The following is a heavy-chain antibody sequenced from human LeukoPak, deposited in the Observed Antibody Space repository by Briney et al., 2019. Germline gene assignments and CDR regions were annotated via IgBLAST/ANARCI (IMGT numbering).Heavy chain of an antibody. J-gene: IGHJ4*02. CDR1: GFTFSSYS. Sequence: GGSLRLSCAASGFTFSSYSMNWVRQAPGKGLEWVSSISSSSSYIYYADSVKGRFTISRDNAKNSLYLQMNSLRAEDTAVYYCARGESEWELPYYFDYWGQGTLVTVSS. D-gene: IGHD1-26*01. CDR3: ARGESEWELPYYFDY. CDR2: ISSSSSYI. V-gene: IGHV3-21*01.